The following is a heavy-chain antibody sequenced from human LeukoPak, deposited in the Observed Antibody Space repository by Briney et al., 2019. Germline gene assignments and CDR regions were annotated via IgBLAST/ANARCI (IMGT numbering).Heavy chain of an antibody. V-gene: IGHV4-59*01. J-gene: IGHJ4*02. Sequence: SEPLSLTCTVSGGSINSYYWSWIRQPPGKGLEWLGNIYYTGSTNYNPSLKSRITISMDTSKNQFSLKLSSVTAADTAVYYCARVSYGLLSYFFDYWGQGTLLTVSS. D-gene: IGHD4-17*01. CDR2: IYYTGST. CDR3: ARVSYGLLSYFFDY. CDR1: GGSINSYY.